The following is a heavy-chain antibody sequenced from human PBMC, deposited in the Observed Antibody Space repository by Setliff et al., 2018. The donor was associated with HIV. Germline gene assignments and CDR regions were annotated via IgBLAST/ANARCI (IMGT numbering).Heavy chain of an antibody. V-gene: IGHV4-34*01. Sequence: SETLSLTCAVYGGSFSGYYWSWIRQPPGKGLEWIGEINHSGSTNYNPSLKSRVTISVDTSKNQFSLKLSSVTAADTAVYYCARHYPGIARGAFDIWGQGTMVTVSS. CDR1: GGSFSGYY. D-gene: IGHD6-13*01. CDR2: INHSGST. CDR3: ARHYPGIARGAFDI. J-gene: IGHJ3*02.